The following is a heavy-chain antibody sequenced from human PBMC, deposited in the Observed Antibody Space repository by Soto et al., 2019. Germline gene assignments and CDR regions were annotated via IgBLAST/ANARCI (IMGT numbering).Heavy chain of an antibody. CDR2: IYSGGST. CDR1: GFTFSSDD. CDR3: ATRPLLPGAP. V-gene: IGHV3-53*01. D-gene: IGHD3-22*01. Sequence: EVQLVESGGGVIQPGGSLRLSCAASGFTFSSDDMNWVRQAPGKGLELVSLIYSGGSTYYADSVKGRFTISRDNSKNTLYLQMSSLRAEDTAVYYCATRPLLPGAPWGQGTMVTVSS. J-gene: IGHJ3*01.